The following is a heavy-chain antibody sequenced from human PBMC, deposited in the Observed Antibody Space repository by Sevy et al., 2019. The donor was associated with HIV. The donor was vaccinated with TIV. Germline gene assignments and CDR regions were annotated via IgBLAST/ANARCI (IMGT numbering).Heavy chain of an antibody. CDR2: FDPVDGKT. D-gene: IGHD4-17*01. CDR1: GYTLTELS. V-gene: IGHV1-24*01. Sequence: ASVKVSCKVSGYTLTELSMFWVRQAPGKGLEWMGHFDPVDGKTMYAQRFQGRVTMTGDTSTDTAYMELSSLTSEDTALYYCATDPSDYGSNSIFDYWGQGSLVTVSS. J-gene: IGHJ4*02. CDR3: ATDPSDYGSNSIFDY.